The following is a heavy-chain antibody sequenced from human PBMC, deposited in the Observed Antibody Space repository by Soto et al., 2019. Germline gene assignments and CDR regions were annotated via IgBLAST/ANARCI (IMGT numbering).Heavy chain of an antibody. CDR3: ARGDSTDCSNGVCSFFYNHDMDV. J-gene: IGHJ6*02. CDR2: INPKSGGT. V-gene: IGHV1-2*04. CDR1: GYSFTDYH. Sequence: ASVKVSCKASGYSFTDYHIHWVRQAPGQGLEWLGRINPKSGGTSTAQKFQGWVTMTTDTSISTASMELTRLTSDDTATYYCARGDSTDCSNGVCSFFYNHDMDVWGQGTTVTVSS. D-gene: IGHD2-8*01.